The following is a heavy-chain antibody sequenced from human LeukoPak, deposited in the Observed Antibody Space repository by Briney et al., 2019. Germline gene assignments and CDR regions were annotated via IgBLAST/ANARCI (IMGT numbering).Heavy chain of an antibody. Sequence: GGSLRLSCAASGFSFSSFWMSWVRQAPGKGLEWVANIKEDGSEKEYVDSVKGRFTISRDNVKNSVYLQINRLRAEDTAVYYCAELGITMIGGVWGKGTTVTISS. CDR3: AELGITMIGGV. CDR2: IKEDGSEK. CDR1: GFSFSSFW. D-gene: IGHD3-10*02. J-gene: IGHJ6*04. V-gene: IGHV3-7*01.